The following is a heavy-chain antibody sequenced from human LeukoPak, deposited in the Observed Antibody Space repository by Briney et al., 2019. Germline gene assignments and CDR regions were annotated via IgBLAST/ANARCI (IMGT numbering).Heavy chain of an antibody. CDR1: GYTFTSYG. Sequence: ASVKVSCKASGYTFTSYGISWVRQAPGQGLEWMGWISAYNGNTNYAQKLQGRVTMTTDTSTSTAYMELRSLRSDDTAVYYCARVRLRLTFLTRRVDAFDIWGQGTMVTVSS. J-gene: IGHJ3*02. CDR2: ISAYNGNT. V-gene: IGHV1-18*01. D-gene: IGHD4-23*01. CDR3: ARVRLRLTFLTRRVDAFDI.